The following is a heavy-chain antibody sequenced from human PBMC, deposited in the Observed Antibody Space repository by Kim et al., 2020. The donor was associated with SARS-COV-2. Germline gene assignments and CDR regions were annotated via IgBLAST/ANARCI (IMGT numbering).Heavy chain of an antibody. D-gene: IGHD3-9*01. V-gene: IGHV4-59*08. Sequence: RTGRVTISVDTSKNQFSRKLGSVTAADTAVYYCARHGDYDILTGYLAFDIWGQGTMVTVSS. CDR3: ARHGDYDILTGYLAFDI. J-gene: IGHJ3*02.